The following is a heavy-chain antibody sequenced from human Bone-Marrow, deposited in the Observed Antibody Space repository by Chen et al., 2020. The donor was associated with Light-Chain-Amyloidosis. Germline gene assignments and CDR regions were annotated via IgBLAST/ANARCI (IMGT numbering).Heavy chain of an antibody. CDR2: IYPDDSDA. J-gene: IGHJ4*02. CDR1: GYTFPNYW. D-gene: IGHD5-12*01. CDR3: ARRRDGYNFDY. V-gene: IGHV5-51*01. Sequence: EVQLEQSGPEVKKPGESLTISCKGSGYTFPNYWIGWGRQMPGKGLEWTGVIYPDDSDARYSPSFEGQVTISADKSITTAYLQWRSLKASDTAMYYCARRRDGYNFDYWGQGTLVTV.